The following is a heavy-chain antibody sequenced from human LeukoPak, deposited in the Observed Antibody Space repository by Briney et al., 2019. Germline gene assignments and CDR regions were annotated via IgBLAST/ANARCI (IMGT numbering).Heavy chain of an antibody. CDR1: GFTFSRNW. J-gene: IGHJ4*02. CDR3: ARQCSGQPHDY. D-gene: IGHD2-15*01. CDR2: IKSNGSST. Sequence: GGSLRLSCAASGFTFSRNWMHWVRQAPGKGLVWVSRIKSNGSSTSYADSVKGRFTISRDNAKNTLYLQMNSLRAEDTAVYYCARQCSGQPHDYWGQGTLVTVSS. V-gene: IGHV3-74*01.